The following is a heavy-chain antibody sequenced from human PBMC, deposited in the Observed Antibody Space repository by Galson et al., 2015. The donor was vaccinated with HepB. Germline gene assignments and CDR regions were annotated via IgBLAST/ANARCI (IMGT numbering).Heavy chain of an antibody. CDR2: INPSGGST. CDR1: GYTFTSYY. V-gene: IGHV1-46*01. CDR3: AREGGTVVRKYNWFDP. D-gene: IGHD4-23*01. J-gene: IGHJ5*02. Sequence: SVKVSCKASGYTFTSYYMHWVRQAPGQGLEWMGIINPSGGSTSYAQKFQGRVTMTRDTSTSTVYMELSSLRSEDTAVYYCAREGGTVVRKYNWFDPWGQGTLVTVSS.